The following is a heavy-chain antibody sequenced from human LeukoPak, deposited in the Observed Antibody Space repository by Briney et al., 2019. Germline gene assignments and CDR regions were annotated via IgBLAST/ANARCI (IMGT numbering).Heavy chain of an antibody. J-gene: IGHJ4*02. V-gene: IGHV4-59*01. CDR1: GGSISSYY. Sequence: PSETLSLTCTVSGGSISSYYWSWIRQPPGKGLEWIGDINYSGSTNYNPSLKSRVTISVDTSKNQFSLTLSSVTDAVTAVYSCAGGWGNGYSSVAVFYFDDWGQGTPVTVSS. CDR3: AGGWGNGYSSVAVFYFDD. D-gene: IGHD5-18*01. CDR2: INYSGST.